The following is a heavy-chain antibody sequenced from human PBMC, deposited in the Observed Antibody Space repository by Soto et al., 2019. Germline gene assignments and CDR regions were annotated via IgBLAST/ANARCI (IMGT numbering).Heavy chain of an antibody. Sequence: GGSLRLSCAASGFTFSSYAMHWARQAPGKGLEWVTVISIRGGDEYYAESVRGRFTISRDKSKNQFSLKLSSVTAADTAVYYCARQGRVLGYCSGGSCYAERYYFDYWGQGTLVTVSS. CDR2: ISIRGGDE. J-gene: IGHJ4*02. V-gene: IGHV3-30*03. D-gene: IGHD2-15*01. CDR1: GFTFSSYA. CDR3: ARQGRVLGYCSGGSCYAERYYFDY.